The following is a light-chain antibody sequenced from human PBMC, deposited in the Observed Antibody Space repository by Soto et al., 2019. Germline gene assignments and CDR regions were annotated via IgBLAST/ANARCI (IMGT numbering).Light chain of an antibody. Sequence: EIVLTQSPGTLSLSPGERATLSCRASQSVSSSYLAWYQQKPGQAPRLLIYGASSRATGIPDRFSGSGSGTDFTLTSSRLEHEDFAVYYCQQDGSSPWTFGQGTKVEIK. J-gene: IGKJ1*01. CDR1: QSVSSSY. V-gene: IGKV3-20*01. CDR2: GAS. CDR3: QQDGSSPWT.